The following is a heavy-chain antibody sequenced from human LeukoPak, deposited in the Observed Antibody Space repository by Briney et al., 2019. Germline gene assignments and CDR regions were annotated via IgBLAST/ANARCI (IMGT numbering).Heavy chain of an antibody. D-gene: IGHD3-9*01. Sequence: ASVKVSCKASGYTFTSYDINWVRQATGQGLEWMGWMNPNSGNTGYAQKFQGRVTITRNTSISTAYMELSSLRSEDTAVYYCARGAAPRRYYDILTGPLGYMDVWGKGTTVTISS. J-gene: IGHJ6*03. CDR2: MNPNSGNT. CDR1: GYTFTSYD. V-gene: IGHV1-8*03. CDR3: ARGAAPRRYYDILTGPLGYMDV.